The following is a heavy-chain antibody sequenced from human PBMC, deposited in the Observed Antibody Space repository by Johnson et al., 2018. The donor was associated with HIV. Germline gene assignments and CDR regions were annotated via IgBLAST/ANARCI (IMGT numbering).Heavy chain of an antibody. CDR1: GFLVSSNY. Sequence: EVQLVESGGGVVRPGGSLRLSCAASGFLVSSNYMSWVRQAPGKGLEWVSVIYSGGSIYYADSVKGRFTISRDNSKNTLYLQMNSLKTEDTAVYYCVREHRADESVDLWGQGIMVTVSS. V-gene: IGHV3-53*01. D-gene: IGHD1-14*01. J-gene: IGHJ3*01. CDR3: VREHRADESVDL. CDR2: IYSGGSI.